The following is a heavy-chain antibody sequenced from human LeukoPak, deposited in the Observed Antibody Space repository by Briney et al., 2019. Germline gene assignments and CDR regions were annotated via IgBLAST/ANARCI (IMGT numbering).Heavy chain of an antibody. V-gene: IGHV3-23*01. J-gene: IGHJ4*02. CDR2: ISGSGGST. CDR3: ASGGYCSSTSCWLDY. Sequence: PGGSLRLSCAASGFTFSSYAMSWVRQAPGKGLEWVSTISGSGGSTYYADSVKGRFTISRDNSKNTTYLQMNSLRAEDTAVYYCASGGYCSSTSCWLDYWGQGTLVTVSS. D-gene: IGHD2-2*01. CDR1: GFTFSSYA.